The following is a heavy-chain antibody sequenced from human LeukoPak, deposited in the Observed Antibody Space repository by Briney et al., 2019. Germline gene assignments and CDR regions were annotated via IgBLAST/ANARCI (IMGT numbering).Heavy chain of an antibody. CDR2: IIPILGIA. CDR1: GGTFSSYA. J-gene: IGHJ4*02. CDR3: ARAVGGSGYYANY. V-gene: IGHV1-69*04. D-gene: IGHD3-22*01. Sequence: GASVKVSCKASGGTFSSYAISWVRQAPGQGLEWMGRIIPILGIANYAQKFQGRVTITADKSTSTAYMELSSLRSEDTAVYYCARAVGGSGYYANYWGQGTLVTVSS.